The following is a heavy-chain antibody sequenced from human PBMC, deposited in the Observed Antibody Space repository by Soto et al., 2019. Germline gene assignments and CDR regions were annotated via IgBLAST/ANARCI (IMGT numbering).Heavy chain of an antibody. CDR3: ARVGITGTTFRGFDY. Sequence: QVQLVESGGGVVQPGRSLRLSCAASGFTFSSYGMHWVRQAPGKGLEWVAVIWFDGSNKYYADSVKGRFTISRDNSKNTLYLQMHSLRAEDTAVYYWARVGITGTTFRGFDYWGQGTLVTVSS. CDR1: GFTFSSYG. D-gene: IGHD1-20*01. V-gene: IGHV3-33*01. CDR2: IWFDGSNK. J-gene: IGHJ4*02.